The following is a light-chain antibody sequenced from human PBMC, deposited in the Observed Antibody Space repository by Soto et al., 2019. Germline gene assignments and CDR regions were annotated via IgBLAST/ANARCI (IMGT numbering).Light chain of an antibody. CDR2: AAY. CDR1: QSITDY. Sequence: IQMTQSPSSLSASIGDRVTITCRASQSITDYLNWYQQKPGKAPKLLIYAAYSLQSGVPSRFSGSGSGTDFSLTISSLQPEDSATYYCQQSYSSPVTFGQGTKVDIK. V-gene: IGKV1-39*01. J-gene: IGKJ2*01. CDR3: QQSYSSPVT.